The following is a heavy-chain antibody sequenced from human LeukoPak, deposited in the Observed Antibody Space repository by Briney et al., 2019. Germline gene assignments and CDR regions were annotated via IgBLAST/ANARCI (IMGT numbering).Heavy chain of an antibody. CDR3: ARNRGGSGYDFPLFYY. Sequence: GGSLRLSCAASGFTFSSYSMNWVRQAPGKGLEWVSSISSSSSYIYYADSVKGRFTISRDNAKNSLYLQMNSLRAEDTAVYYCARNRGGSGYDFPLFYYWGQRTLVTVSS. D-gene: IGHD5-12*01. CDR2: ISSSSSYI. V-gene: IGHV3-21*01. J-gene: IGHJ4*02. CDR1: GFTFSSYS.